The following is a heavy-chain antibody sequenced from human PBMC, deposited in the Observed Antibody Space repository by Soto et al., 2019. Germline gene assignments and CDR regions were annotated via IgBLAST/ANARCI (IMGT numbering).Heavy chain of an antibody. Sequence: SETLSLTCTVSGGSISSYFWTWIRQPPGKGLEWIGYIYYSGSTNCNPSLKSRVTISVDTSKNQFSLKLSSVTAADTAVYYCARRYGSAIDCWGQGTLVTVSS. CDR1: GGSISSYF. CDR2: IYYSGST. J-gene: IGHJ4*02. CDR3: ARRYGSAIDC. V-gene: IGHV4-59*08. D-gene: IGHD1-26*01.